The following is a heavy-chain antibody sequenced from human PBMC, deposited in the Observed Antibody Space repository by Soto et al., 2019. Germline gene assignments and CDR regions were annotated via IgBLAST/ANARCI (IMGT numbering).Heavy chain of an antibody. D-gene: IGHD3-16*01. CDR3: AKGGRGSYVGAYDI. CDR1: GFPFSDYA. CDR2: ISLRGGNT. Sequence: SLRLSCAASGFPFSDYAMSWIRQAPGKGLEWVSGISLRGGNTFCAESVKGRFTISRDNSKKMVHLQMNSLRDEDTAMYYCAKGGRGSYVGAYDIWGQGTMVTVSS. J-gene: IGHJ3*02. V-gene: IGHV3-23*01.